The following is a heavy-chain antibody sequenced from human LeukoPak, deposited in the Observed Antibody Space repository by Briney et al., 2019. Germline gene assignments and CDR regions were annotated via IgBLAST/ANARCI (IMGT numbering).Heavy chain of an antibody. D-gene: IGHD3-3*01. CDR3: AKGYDFWSGYYMDY. CDR1: GFTFSSYA. Sequence: GGSLRLSXAASGFTFSSYAMSWVRQAPGKGLEWVSAIGGSGGSTYYADSVKGRFTISRDNSKNTLYLQMNSLRAEDTAVYYCAKGYDFWSGYYMDYWGQGTLVTVSS. CDR2: IGGSGGST. V-gene: IGHV3-23*01. J-gene: IGHJ4*02.